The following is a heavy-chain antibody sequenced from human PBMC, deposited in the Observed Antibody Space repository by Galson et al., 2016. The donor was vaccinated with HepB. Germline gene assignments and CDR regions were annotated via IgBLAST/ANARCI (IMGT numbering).Heavy chain of an antibody. CDR3: ARSQARDVREVGGYFQH. V-gene: IGHV3-11*06. CDR2: ISISSSYT. CDR1: GFSFSDYY. D-gene: IGHD3-10*01. Sequence: SLRLSCAASGFSFSDYYMSWIRQAPGKGLEWVSYISISSSYTNDADSVKGRFTISRDDAKNSLYLQMNSLRAEDTAVYYCARSQARDVREVGGYFQHWGQGTLVTVSS. J-gene: IGHJ1*01.